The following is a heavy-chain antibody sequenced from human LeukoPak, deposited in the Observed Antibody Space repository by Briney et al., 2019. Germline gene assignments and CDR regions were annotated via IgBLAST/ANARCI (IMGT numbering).Heavy chain of an antibody. J-gene: IGHJ4*02. Sequence: GESLKISCKGSGYSFTSYWIGWVRQMPGKGLEGMGIIYPGDSDTRYSPSFQGQVTISADKSISAAYLQWSSLKASDTAMYYCARCPEYYYDSSGYYDYWGQGTLVTVSS. D-gene: IGHD3-22*01. CDR1: GYSFTSYW. V-gene: IGHV5-51*01. CDR3: ARCPEYYYDSSGYYDY. CDR2: IYPGDSDT.